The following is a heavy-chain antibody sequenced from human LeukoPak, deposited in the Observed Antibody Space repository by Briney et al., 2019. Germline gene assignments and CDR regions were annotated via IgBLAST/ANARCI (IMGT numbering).Heavy chain of an antibody. CDR1: GYTFINYG. D-gene: IGHD2/OR15-2a*01. CDR3: ARGGIDIVSVPVSNWFDP. J-gene: IGHJ5*02. V-gene: IGHV1-18*01. Sequence: ASVTVSCTASGYTFINYGITWVRQAPGQGLEWTGWSSPYNGKTNYAQKLQGRVTMTTDTSTNTAYMELRSLRSDDTAVYYCARGGIDIVSVPVSNWFDPWGQGTLVTVSS. CDR2: SSPYNGKT.